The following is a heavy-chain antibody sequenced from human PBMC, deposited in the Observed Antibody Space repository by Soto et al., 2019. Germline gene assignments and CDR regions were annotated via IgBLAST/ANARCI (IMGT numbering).Heavy chain of an antibody. Sequence: QVQLEESGGGVVQPGRSLRLSCAASGFTFSSYGMHWVRQAPGKGLEWVAVIWYDGSNKYYADSVKGRFTISRDNSKNTLYLQMNSLRAEDTAVYYCANPITMVRSASQLAPGDWGQGTLVTVSS. CDR2: IWYDGSNK. V-gene: IGHV3-33*06. CDR1: GFTFSSYG. CDR3: ANPITMVRSASQLAPGD. J-gene: IGHJ4*02. D-gene: IGHD3-10*01.